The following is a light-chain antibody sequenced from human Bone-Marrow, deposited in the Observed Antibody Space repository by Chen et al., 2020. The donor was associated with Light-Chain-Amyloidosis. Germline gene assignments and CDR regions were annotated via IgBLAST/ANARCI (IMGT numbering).Light chain of an antibody. CDR1: QSINNF. CDR3: QQRKDWPIT. J-gene: IGKJ5*01. Sequence: EIVFTQSPATLSLSPGERATLSCRASQSINNFLAWYQQKPGQAPRLLIYDASDRATDIPARFSGSGSGTDFTLTISSLEPEDFAVYYCQQRKDWPITFGQGTRLEIK. V-gene: IGKV3-11*01. CDR2: DAS.